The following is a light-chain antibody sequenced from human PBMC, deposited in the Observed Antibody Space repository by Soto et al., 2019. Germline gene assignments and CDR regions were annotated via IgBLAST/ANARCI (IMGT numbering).Light chain of an antibody. CDR2: GDS. CDR1: SSNIGAGYH. CDR3: QSSDSRLSGSDV. Sequence: QSVLTQPPSVSGAPGQRVTISCTGSSSNIGAGYHVHWYQQLPGAAPKLLIFGDSNRPSGVPDRFSGSKSGTSASLAITGLQADDEADYYCQSSDSRLSGSDVFATGPKLTVL. J-gene: IGLJ1*01. V-gene: IGLV1-40*01.